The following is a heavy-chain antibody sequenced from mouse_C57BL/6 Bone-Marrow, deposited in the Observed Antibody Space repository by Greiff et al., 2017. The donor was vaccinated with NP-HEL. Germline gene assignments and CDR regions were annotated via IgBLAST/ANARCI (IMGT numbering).Heavy chain of an antibody. CDR3: ARRGIYYGSSPSWFAY. J-gene: IGHJ3*01. Sequence: QVQLQQPGTELVKPGASVKLSCKASGYTFTSYWMHWVKQRPGQCLEWIGNINPSNGGTNYNEKFKSKATLTVDKSSSTAYMQLSSLTSEDSAVYYCARRGIYYGSSPSWFAYWGQGTLVTVSA. V-gene: IGHV1-53*01. CDR1: GYTFTSYW. CDR2: INPSNGGT. D-gene: IGHD1-1*01.